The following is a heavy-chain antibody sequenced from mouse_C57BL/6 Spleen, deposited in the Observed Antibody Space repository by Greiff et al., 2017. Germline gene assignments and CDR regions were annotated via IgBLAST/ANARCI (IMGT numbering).Heavy chain of an antibody. CDR1: GYSITSGYY. J-gene: IGHJ3*01. V-gene: IGHV3-6*01. CDR2: ISYDGSN. D-gene: IGHD2-4*01. CDR3: ARDLSYDYDVAY. Sequence: EVQLQQSGPGLVKPSQSLSLTCSVTGYSITSGYYWNWIRQFPGNKLEWMGYISYDGSNNYNPSLKNRISITRDTSKNQFFLKLNSVTTEDTATYYCARDLSYDYDVAYWGQGTLVTVSA.